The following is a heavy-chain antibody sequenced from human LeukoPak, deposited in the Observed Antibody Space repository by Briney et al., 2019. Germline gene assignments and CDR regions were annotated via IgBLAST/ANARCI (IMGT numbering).Heavy chain of an antibody. CDR3: ARDSRAQLVRWFDP. D-gene: IGHD6-6*01. CDR1: GGSISSGGYY. CDR2: IYYSGST. V-gene: IGHV4-31*03. Sequence: SQTLSLTCTVSGGSISSGGYYWSWIRQHPGKGLERIGYIYYSGSTYYNPSLKSRVTISVDTSKNQFSLKLSSVTAADTAVYYCARDSRAQLVRWFDPWGQGTLVTVSS. J-gene: IGHJ5*02.